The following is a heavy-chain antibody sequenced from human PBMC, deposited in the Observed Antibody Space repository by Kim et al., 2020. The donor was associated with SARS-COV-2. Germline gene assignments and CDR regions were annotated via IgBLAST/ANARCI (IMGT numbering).Heavy chain of an antibody. D-gene: IGHD6-19*01. Sequence: YDNPSLTSRVSISVATSKNRFSLKLSSVTAADTAVYYCASIESSDYYFDYWGQGTLVTVSS. J-gene: IGHJ4*02. V-gene: IGHV4-39*01. CDR3: ASIESSDYYFDY.